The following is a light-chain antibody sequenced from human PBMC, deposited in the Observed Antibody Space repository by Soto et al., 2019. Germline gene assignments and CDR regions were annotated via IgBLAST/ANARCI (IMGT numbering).Light chain of an antibody. Sequence: DIVMTQSPLSLPVTPGEPASISCRSSQSLLHSNGYNYLDWYLQKPGQSPQLLIYLGSNRHSGVPDRFSGSGSGTDFTLKISRVEAEDVGVYYCMEALQTPRTFGQGTKVEIK. J-gene: IGKJ1*01. V-gene: IGKV2-28*01. CDR1: QSLLHSNGYNY. CDR2: LGS. CDR3: MEALQTPRT.